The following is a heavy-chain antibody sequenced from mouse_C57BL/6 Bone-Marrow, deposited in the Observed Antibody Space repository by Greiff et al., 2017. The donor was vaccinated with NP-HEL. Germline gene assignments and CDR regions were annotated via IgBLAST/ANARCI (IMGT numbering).Heavy chain of an antibody. CDR1: GYTFTSYG. CDR2: IYPRSGNT. CDR3: AYTVVATRGHY. Sequence: QVQLQQSGAELARPGASVKLSCKASGYTFTSYGISWVKQRTGQGLEWIGEIYPRSGNTYYNEKFKGKATLTADKSSSTAYMELRSLTSEDSAVYFCAYTVVATRGHYWGQGTTLTVSS. D-gene: IGHD1-1*01. V-gene: IGHV1-81*01. J-gene: IGHJ2*01.